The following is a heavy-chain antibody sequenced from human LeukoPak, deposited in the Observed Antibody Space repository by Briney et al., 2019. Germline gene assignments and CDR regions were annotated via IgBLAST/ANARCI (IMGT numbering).Heavy chain of an antibody. CDR2: ISSSGSTI. Sequence: GGSLRLSCAASGFTFSDYYMSWIRQAPGRGLEWVSYISSSGSTIYYADSVKGRFTISRDNAKNLLYLQMNSLRAEDTAVYYCARGGSSWYPLTLDYWGQGTLVTVSS. D-gene: IGHD6-13*01. CDR1: GFTFSDYY. J-gene: IGHJ4*02. CDR3: ARGGSSWYPLTLDY. V-gene: IGHV3-11*01.